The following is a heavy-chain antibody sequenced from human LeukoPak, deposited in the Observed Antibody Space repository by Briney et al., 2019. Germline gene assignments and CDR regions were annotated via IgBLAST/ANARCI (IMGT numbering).Heavy chain of an antibody. V-gene: IGHV3-9*01. Sequence: GGSLRLSCAASGFTFDDYAMHWVRQAPGKGLEWVSGVSWNSGSVGYADSVKGRFTISRDNAKNSLYLQMNSLRAEDTALYYCAAEPVGSSCKGGFDYWGQGTLVTVSS. J-gene: IGHJ4*02. CDR2: VSWNSGSV. D-gene: IGHD6-13*01. CDR1: GFTFDDYA. CDR3: AAEPVGSSCKGGFDY.